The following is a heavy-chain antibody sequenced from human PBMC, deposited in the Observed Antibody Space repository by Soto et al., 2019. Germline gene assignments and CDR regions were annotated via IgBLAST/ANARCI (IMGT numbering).Heavy chain of an antibody. Sequence: SETLSLTCTVSGGSISGYYWSWIRQSPGKGLEYIGYIYYRGSTNYNPSLKSRVTMSVDTSRNQFSLKVNSVTAADTAVYYCARQQLLPFYYALDVWGQGTTVTVSS. CDR2: IYYRGST. CDR3: ARQQLLPFYYALDV. J-gene: IGHJ6*02. V-gene: IGHV4-59*01. CDR1: GGSISGYY. D-gene: IGHD6-13*01.